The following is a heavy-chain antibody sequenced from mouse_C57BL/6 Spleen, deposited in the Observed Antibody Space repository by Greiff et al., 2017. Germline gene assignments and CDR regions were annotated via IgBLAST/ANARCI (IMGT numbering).Heavy chain of an antibody. Sequence: VQLQQSGPELVKPGASVKISCKASGYSFTGYYMNWVKQSPEKSLEWIGEINPSTGGTTYNQKFKAKATLTVDKSSSTAYMQLKSLTSADSAVYYCARREYYSNYVAWFAYWGQGTLVTVSA. CDR1: GYSFTGYY. J-gene: IGHJ3*01. CDR3: ARREYYSNYVAWFAY. V-gene: IGHV1-42*01. CDR2: INPSTGGT. D-gene: IGHD2-5*01.